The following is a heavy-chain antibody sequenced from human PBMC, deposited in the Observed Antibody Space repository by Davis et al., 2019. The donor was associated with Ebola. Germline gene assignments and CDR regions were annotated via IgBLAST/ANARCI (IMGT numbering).Heavy chain of an antibody. D-gene: IGHD2-2*01. CDR3: ARRGCSSTSCRWGGWFDP. CDR1: GYTFTSYA. CDR2: INPSGGST. Sequence: AASVKVSCKASGYTFTSYAMHWVRQAPGQGLEWMGIINPSGGSTSYAQKFQGRVTMTRDTSTSTVYMELSSLRSEDTAVYYCARRGCSSTSCRWGGWFDPWGQGTLVTVSS. V-gene: IGHV1-46*01. J-gene: IGHJ5*02.